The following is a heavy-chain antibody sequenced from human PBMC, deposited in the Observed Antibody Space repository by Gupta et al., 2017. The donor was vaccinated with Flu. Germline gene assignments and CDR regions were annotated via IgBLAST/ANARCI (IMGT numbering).Heavy chain of an antibody. CDR2: ISGSGGST. CDR1: GFTFSSYA. D-gene: IGHD3-22*01. Sequence: EVQLLESGGGLVQPGGSLRLSCAASGFTFSSYAMSWVRQAPGKGLDWVSTISGSGGSTYYADSVKGRFTISRDNSKNTLCLQMNSLRAEETAVYYCAKDALVGYYYDSSGLDYWGQGTLVTVSS. J-gene: IGHJ4*02. V-gene: IGHV3-23*01. CDR3: AKDALVGYYYDSSGLDY.